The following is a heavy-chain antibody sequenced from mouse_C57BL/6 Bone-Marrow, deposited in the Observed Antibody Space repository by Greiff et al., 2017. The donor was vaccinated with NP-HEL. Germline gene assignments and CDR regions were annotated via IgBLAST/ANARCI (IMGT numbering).Heavy chain of an antibody. CDR1: GFTFSDYY. CDR2: ISNGGGST. V-gene: IGHV5-12*01. J-gene: IGHJ4*01. Sequence: DVKLVESGGGLVQPGGSLKLSCAASGFTFSDYYMYWVRQTPEKRLEWVAYISNGGGSTYYPDTVKGRFTISRDNAKNTLYLQMSRLKSEDTAMYYCARQIRGDYWGQGTSVTVSS. CDR3: ARQIRGDY.